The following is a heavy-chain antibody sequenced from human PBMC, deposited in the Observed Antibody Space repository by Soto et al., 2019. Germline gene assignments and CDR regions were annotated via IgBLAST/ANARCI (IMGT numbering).Heavy chain of an antibody. Sequence: GGSLRLSCAASGFTFSSYGMHWVRQAPGKGLEWVAVIWYDGSNKYYADSVKGRFTISRDNSKNTLYLQMNSLRAEDTAVYYCARDLIAADFLSGYYSYYYYGLDGWGQGTTVTVSS. V-gene: IGHV3-33*01. CDR1: GFTFSSYG. CDR3: ARDLIAADFLSGYYSYYYYGLDG. D-gene: IGHD3-3*01. J-gene: IGHJ6*01. CDR2: IWYDGSNK.